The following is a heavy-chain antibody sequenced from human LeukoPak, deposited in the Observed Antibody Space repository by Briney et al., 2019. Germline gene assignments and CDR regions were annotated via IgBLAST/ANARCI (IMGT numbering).Heavy chain of an antibody. CDR1: GGTFSSYA. J-gene: IGHJ4*02. CDR3: AGEAGNYGDYDYDD. D-gene: IGHD4-17*01. CDR2: IIPIFGTA. Sequence: SVKVSCKASGGTFSSYAISWVRQAPGQGLEWTGGIIPIFGTANYAQKFQGRVTIATDESTSTAYMELSSPRSEVTAVYYSAGEAGNYGDYDYDDWGRGTLVTVSP. V-gene: IGHV1-69*05.